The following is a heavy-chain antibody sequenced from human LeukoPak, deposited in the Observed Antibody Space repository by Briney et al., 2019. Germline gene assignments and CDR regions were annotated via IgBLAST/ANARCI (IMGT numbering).Heavy chain of an antibody. V-gene: IGHV4-59*08. D-gene: IGHD3-22*01. Sequence: SETLSLTCTVSGGSISSYYWSWIRQPPGKGLEWIGYIYYSGSTNYNPSLKRRVTISVDTSKNQFSLKLSSVTAADTAVYYCARLRPKNYYYDSSGYYYGIDYWGQGTLVTVSS. J-gene: IGHJ4*02. CDR3: ARLRPKNYYYDSSGYYYGIDY. CDR1: GGSISSYY. CDR2: IYYSGST.